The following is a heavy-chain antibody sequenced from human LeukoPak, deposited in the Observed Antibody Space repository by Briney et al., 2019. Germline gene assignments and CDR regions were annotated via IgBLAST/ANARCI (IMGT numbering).Heavy chain of an antibody. Sequence: PSETLSLTCTVSGGSVSNSLYYWRWIRQPPGKGLEWIGYIYYNGDTNYNPSHKSRVIISIDTSSNQFSLRLNSMTAADTAVYYCARVLRAASWRSYDYWGQGSLVTVSS. V-gene: IGHV4-61*01. CDR3: ARVLRAASWRSYDY. J-gene: IGHJ4*02. CDR2: IYYNGDT. D-gene: IGHD5-18*01. CDR1: GGSVSNSLYY.